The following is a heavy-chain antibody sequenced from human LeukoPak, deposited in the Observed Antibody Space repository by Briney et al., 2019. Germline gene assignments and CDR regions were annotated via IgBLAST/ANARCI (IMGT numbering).Heavy chain of an antibody. J-gene: IGHJ3*01. V-gene: IGHV4-30-2*01. CDR3: ASSHCGGDCFSSVAFDF. D-gene: IGHD2-21*02. CDR1: NGSVGSGGYS. Sequence: SETLSLTCTVSNGSVGSGGYSWSWIRQPPGKGLEWIGYVYHSGATYYNPSLKGRISIPMDRSKNQFSLRLRSVTAADTAVYFCASSHCGGDCFSSVAFDFWGHGTMVTVSS. CDR2: VYHSGAT.